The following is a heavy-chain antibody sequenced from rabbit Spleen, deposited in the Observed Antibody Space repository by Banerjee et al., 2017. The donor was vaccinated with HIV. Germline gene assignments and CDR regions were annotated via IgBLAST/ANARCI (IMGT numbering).Heavy chain of an antibody. CDR1: GLDFRSSYL. CDR3: ARSTYGYDDYGDLYYAAMDL. Sequence: QSLAESGGGLVQPEVSLTLTCKAPGLDFRSSYLICWHRQAPGKGMEWIGFIYTGNGSTYYASWANGRFSSSKTSSTTVTLQMTSLTAADTATYFCARSTYGYDDYGDLYYAAMDLWGQGTLVTVS. V-gene: IGHV1S40*01. D-gene: IGHD2-1*01. CDR2: IYTGNGST. J-gene: IGHJ6*01.